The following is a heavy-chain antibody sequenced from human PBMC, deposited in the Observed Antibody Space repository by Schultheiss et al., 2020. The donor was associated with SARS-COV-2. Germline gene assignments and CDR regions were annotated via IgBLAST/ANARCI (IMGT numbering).Heavy chain of an antibody. V-gene: IGHV4-38-2*02. CDR2: IYHSGST. CDR1: GGSISGYY. Sequence: SETLSLTCTVSGGSISGYYWGWIRQPPGKGLEWIGSIYHSGSTYYNPSLKSRVTISVDTSKNQFSLKLSSVTAADTAVYYCARSIAARPVCWFDPWGQGTLVTVSS. D-gene: IGHD6-6*01. J-gene: IGHJ5*02. CDR3: ARSIAARPVCWFDP.